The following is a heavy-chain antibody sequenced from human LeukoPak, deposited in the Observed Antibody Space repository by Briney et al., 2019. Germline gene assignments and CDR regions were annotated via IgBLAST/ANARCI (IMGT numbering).Heavy chain of an antibody. Sequence: PSETLSLTCTVSGGSISSSSDYWGWLRQPPGKGLEWIGSIYYSGSTYYNPSLKSRVTTSVDTSKNQFSLKLSSVTAADTAVYYCARILRGGIAVAGTGVDYWGQGTLVTVSS. CDR1: GGSISSSSDY. J-gene: IGHJ4*02. CDR2: IYYSGST. CDR3: ARILRGGIAVAGTGVDY. V-gene: IGHV4-39*01. D-gene: IGHD6-19*01.